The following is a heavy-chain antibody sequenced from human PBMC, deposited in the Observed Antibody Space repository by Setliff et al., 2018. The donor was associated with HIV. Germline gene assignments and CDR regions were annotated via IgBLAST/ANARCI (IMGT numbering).Heavy chain of an antibody. CDR2: ISSSTSTI. J-gene: IGHJ4*02. Sequence: GGSLRLSCAASGFTFSSFNMNWVRQAPGKGLEWVSYISSSTSTIYYADSVKGRFTISRDNAKNSLYLQMNSLRAEDTAVYYCATVWTAGSLFYWGQGTQVTVSS. CDR3: ATVWTAGSLFY. D-gene: IGHD6-13*01. CDR1: GFTFSSFN. V-gene: IGHV3-48*01.